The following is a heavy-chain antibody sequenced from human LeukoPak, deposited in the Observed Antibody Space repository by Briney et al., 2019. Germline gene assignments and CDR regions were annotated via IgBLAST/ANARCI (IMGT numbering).Heavy chain of an antibody. Sequence: SETLSLTCTVSTYFVSSNVHWSWMRQSPGRGRECIGRVYQSGNAYYNPSLKSRVLLSFDPSKKELSLKINSVTTTDTALYFCESLRFGASYFDFWGQGTQVTVSS. CDR2: VYQSGNA. J-gene: IGHJ4*02. CDR1: TYFVSSNVH. D-gene: IGHD1-26*01. CDR3: ESLRFGASYFDF. V-gene: IGHV4-38-2*02.